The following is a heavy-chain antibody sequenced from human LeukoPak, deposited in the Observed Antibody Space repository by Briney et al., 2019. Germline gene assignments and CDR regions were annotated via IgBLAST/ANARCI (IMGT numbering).Heavy chain of an antibody. J-gene: IGHJ6*03. Sequence: ASVKVSCKASGYTFTSYDINWVRQATGQGLEWMGWMNPNSGNTGYAQKFQGRVTITRNTSISTAYMELSSLRSEDTAVYYCARGRRVVVIAILYYMVVWGKGTTVTVSS. CDR3: ARGRRVVVIAILYYMVV. CDR1: GYTFTSYD. D-gene: IGHD2-21*01. V-gene: IGHV1-8*03. CDR2: MNPNSGNT.